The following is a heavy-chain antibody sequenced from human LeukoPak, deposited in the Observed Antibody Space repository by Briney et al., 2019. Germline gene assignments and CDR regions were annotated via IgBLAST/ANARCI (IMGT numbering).Heavy chain of an antibody. D-gene: IGHD6-25*01. J-gene: IGHJ4*02. V-gene: IGHV1-8*03. CDR2: MNPNNGDS. CDR1: GYTFTNYH. CDR3: ARTTSFTASGYDY. Sequence: ASVTVSCKASGYTFTNYHINWVRQATGQGLEWMGWMNPNNGDSGYAQKFQSRVTITRDTSISTSYMELRSLRSDDTAVYFCARTTSFTASGYDYWGQGTLVTVSS.